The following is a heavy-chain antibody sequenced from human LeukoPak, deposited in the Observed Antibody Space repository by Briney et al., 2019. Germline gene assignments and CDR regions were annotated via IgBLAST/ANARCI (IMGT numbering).Heavy chain of an antibody. CDR2: ISYDGSNK. CDR3: ARDVKSTRYFDY. CDR1: GFTFSSYA. Sequence: GRSLRLSCAASGFTFSSYAMHWVRQAPGKGLEWVAVISYDGSNKYYADSVKGRFTISRDNSKNTLYLQMNSLRAEDTAVYYCARDVKSTRYFDYWGQGTLVTVSS. D-gene: IGHD2-2*01. V-gene: IGHV3-30-3*01. J-gene: IGHJ4*02.